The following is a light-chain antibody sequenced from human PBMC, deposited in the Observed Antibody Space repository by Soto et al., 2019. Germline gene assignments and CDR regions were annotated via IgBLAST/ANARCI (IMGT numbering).Light chain of an antibody. V-gene: IGLV2-14*01. Sequence: QSVLTQPASVSGSPGQSITISCTGASSDVGGYNYVSWYQQHPGKAPKLMIYDGSNRPSGVSNRFSGSKSGNTASLTISGLQAEDEADYYCSSYTSSSKVFGTGTRSPS. J-gene: IGLJ1*01. CDR3: SSYTSSSKV. CDR2: DGS. CDR1: SSDVGGYNY.